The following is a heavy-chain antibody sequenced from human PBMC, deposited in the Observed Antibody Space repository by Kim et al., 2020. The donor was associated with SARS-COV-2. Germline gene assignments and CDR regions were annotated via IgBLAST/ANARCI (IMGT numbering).Heavy chain of an antibody. V-gene: IGHV3-33*08. Sequence: GRSLRLSCAASGFTFSSYGMHWVRQAPGKGLEWVAVIWYDGSNKYYADSVKGRFTISRDNSKNTLYLQMNSLRAEDTAVYYCARDGGYSYGDSNYYYYGMDVWGQGTTVTVSS. J-gene: IGHJ6*02. CDR1: GFTFSSYG. CDR2: IWYDGSNK. D-gene: IGHD5-18*01. CDR3: ARDGGYSYGDSNYYYYGMDV.